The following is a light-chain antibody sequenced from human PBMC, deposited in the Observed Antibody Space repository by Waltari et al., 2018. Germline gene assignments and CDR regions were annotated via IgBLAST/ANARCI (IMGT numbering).Light chain of an antibody. J-gene: IGKJ1*01. CDR3: QQYGSSPPA. Sequence: DIVLTQPQGTLSSSQVGRATFSCSASQSVRRSYLVWYQQKPGQAPRVLIYGASSRATGIPDRFSGSGSGTDFTLTIIRLEPEDFAVYHCQQYGSSPPAFGQGTKVETK. CDR2: GAS. V-gene: IGKV3-20*01. CDR1: QSVRRSY.